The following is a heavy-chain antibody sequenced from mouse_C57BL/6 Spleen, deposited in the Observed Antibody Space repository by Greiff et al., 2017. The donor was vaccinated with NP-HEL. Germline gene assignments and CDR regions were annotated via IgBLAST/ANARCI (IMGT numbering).Heavy chain of an antibody. CDR2: IDPSDSYT. J-gene: IGHJ1*03. D-gene: IGHD1-1*01. Sequence: QVQLQQPGAELVRPGTSVKLSCKASGYTFTSYWMHWVKQRPGQGLEWIGVIDPSDSYTNYNQKFKGKATLTVDTSSSTAYMQLSSLTSEDSAVYYCARRVYYYGSRTGYFDVWGTGTTATVSS. V-gene: IGHV1-59*01. CDR1: GYTFTSYW. CDR3: ARRVYYYGSRTGYFDV.